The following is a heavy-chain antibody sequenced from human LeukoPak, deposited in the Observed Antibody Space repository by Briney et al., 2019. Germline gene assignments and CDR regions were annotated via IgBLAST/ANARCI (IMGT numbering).Heavy chain of an antibody. D-gene: IGHD3-22*01. CDR2: IYYSGST. Sequence: SETLSLTCTVSGGSISSYYWSWIRQPPAKGLEWLGYIYYSGSTNYNPSLTSRVTISVYTSKNQFTLKLSSVTAADTAVYYSARQPSPSYYASSGSQGFDYWGQGTLVTASP. CDR3: ARQPSPSYYASSGSQGFDY. J-gene: IGHJ4*02. CDR1: GGSISSYY. V-gene: IGHV4-59*08.